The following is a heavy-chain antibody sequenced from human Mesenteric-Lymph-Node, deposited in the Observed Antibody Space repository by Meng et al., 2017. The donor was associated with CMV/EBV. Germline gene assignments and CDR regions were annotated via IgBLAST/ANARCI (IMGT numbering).Heavy chain of an antibody. CDR1: GGSISSGGYY. J-gene: IGHJ4*02. V-gene: IGHV4-31*02. D-gene: IGHD3-10*01. CDR3: ARVDLVSGTYFDY. Sequence: TVSGGSISSGGYYWSWIRQHPGKGLEWIGEIKHSGSTNYNPSLKSRVTISVDTSKYQFLLKLSFVTAADTAVYYCARVDLVSGTYFDYWGQGTLVTVSS. CDR2: IKHSGST.